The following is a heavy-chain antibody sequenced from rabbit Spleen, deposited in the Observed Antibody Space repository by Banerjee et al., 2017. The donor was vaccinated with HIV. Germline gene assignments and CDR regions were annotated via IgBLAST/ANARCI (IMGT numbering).Heavy chain of an antibody. CDR1: GVSFSSSSY. Sequence: QEQLVESGGDLVKPGASLTLTCTASGVSFSSSSYMCWVRQAPGKGLEWIACIDIGSSGFTYFATWAKGRFTISKTSSTTVTLQMTRLTAADTATYFCARDTGSSFSSYGMDLWGQGTLVTVS. D-gene: IGHD8-1*01. CDR3: ARDTGSSFSSYGMDL. CDR2: IDIGSSGFT. V-gene: IGHV1S45*01. J-gene: IGHJ6*01.